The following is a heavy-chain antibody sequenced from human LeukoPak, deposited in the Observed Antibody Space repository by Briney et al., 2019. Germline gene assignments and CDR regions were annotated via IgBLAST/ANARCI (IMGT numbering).Heavy chain of an antibody. V-gene: IGHV3-48*03. J-gene: IGHJ4*02. CDR1: GFTFSSYE. D-gene: IGHD2-15*01. Sequence: GGSMRLSCAASGFTFSSYEMNWVRQAPGKGLEWVSYISSSGSTIYYADSVKGRFTISRDNAKNSLYLQMNSLRAEDTAVYYCARLYCSGGSCYYYYFDYWGQGTLVTVSS. CDR2: ISSSGSTI. CDR3: ARLYCSGGSCYYYYFDY.